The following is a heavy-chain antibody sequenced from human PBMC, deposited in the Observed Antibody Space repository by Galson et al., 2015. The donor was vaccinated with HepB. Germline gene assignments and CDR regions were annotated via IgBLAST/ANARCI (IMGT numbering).Heavy chain of an antibody. CDR1: GFSLTNYG. CDR3: ARRYRSTVVTTPNKPPYYYGMDV. D-gene: IGHD4-23*01. CDR2: INPSGGST. J-gene: IGHJ6*02. Sequence: SVKVSCKASGFSLTNYGISWVRQAPGQGLEWMGIINPSGGSTSYAQKFQGRVTMTRDTSTSTVYMELSSLRSEDTAVYYCARRYRSTVVTTPNKPPYYYGMDVWGQGTTVTVSS. V-gene: IGHV1-46*01.